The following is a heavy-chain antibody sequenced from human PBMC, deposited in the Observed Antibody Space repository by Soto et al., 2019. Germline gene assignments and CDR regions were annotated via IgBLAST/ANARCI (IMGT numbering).Heavy chain of an antibody. CDR1: GGSVSGGSYY. J-gene: IGHJ4*02. D-gene: IGHD5-12*01. CDR3: ARGGLRFAISEY. V-gene: IGHV4-61*01. CDR2: IYYTGST. Sequence: QVQLQESGPGLVKPSETLSLTCSVSGGSVSGGSYYWSWIRQPPGKTLEWIGYIYYTGSTNYNPSLKSRVTISIDTSKNQFSLHLNSVTAADTAVYYCARGGLRFAISEYLGQGTLVTVSS.